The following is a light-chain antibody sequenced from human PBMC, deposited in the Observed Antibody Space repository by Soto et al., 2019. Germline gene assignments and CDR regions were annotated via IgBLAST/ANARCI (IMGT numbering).Light chain of an antibody. V-gene: IGLV2-11*01. CDR1: SSDVGGYNY. J-gene: IGLJ1*01. CDR3: CSYAGSSPYV. Sequence: QSVLTQPRSVSGSPGQSVTISCTGTSSDVGGYNYVSWYQQHPGKAPKLMIYDVSKWPSGVPDRFSGSKSGNTASLTISGLQAEDEADYYCCSYAGSSPYVFGTGTKLTVL. CDR2: DVS.